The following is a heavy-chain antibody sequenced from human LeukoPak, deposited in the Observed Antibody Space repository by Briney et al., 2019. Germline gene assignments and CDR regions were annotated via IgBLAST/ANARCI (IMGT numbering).Heavy chain of an antibody. Sequence: ASVKVSCKTSGFTFTSHDYNWVQQATGQGLEWMGWINPNSGGTNYAQKFQGWVTMTRDTSISTAYMELSRLRSDDTAVYYCAREYSSGWYRNWFDPWGQGTLVTVSS. CDR1: GFTFTSHD. J-gene: IGHJ5*02. CDR3: AREYSSGWYRNWFDP. CDR2: INPNSGGT. D-gene: IGHD6-19*01. V-gene: IGHV1-2*04.